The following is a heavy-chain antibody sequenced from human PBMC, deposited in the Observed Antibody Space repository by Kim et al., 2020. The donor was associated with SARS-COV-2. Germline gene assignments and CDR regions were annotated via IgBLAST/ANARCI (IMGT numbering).Heavy chain of an antibody. J-gene: IGHJ5*02. V-gene: IGHV1-69*13. D-gene: IGHD3-22*01. CDR1: GGTFSSYA. CDR3: ARVTLHYYDSSGYETGLYP. CDR2: IIPIFGTA. Sequence: SVKVSCKASGGTFSSYAISWVRQAPGQGLEWMGGIIPIFGTANYAQKFQGRVTITADESTSTAYMELSSLRSEDTAVYYCARVTLHYYDSSGYETGLYPWGQGTLVTVSS.